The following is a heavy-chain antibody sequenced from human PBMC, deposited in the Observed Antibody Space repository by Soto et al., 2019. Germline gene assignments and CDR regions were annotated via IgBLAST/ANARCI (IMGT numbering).Heavy chain of an antibody. CDR2: INDRGSI. Sequence: QVQLQQWGAGPLRPLETLSLTCGVSGGSFSGYYWAWIRQSPGKGLEWIGEINDRGSINYNPSLKSRVSISVDTSKNHYSPNLRSVTAADTAVYYCARESHDVLTGPPWVWYFDLWGRSTLVTVSS. D-gene: IGHD3-9*01. V-gene: IGHV4-34*01. CDR3: ARESHDVLTGPPWVWYFDL. CDR1: GGSFSGYY. J-gene: IGHJ2*01.